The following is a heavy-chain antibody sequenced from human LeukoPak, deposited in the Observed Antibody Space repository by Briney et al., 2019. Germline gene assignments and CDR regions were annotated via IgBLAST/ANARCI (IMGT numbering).Heavy chain of an antibody. Sequence: GGSLRLSCAASGFTFSTYWMHWVRQAPGKGLVWVSRINSDGSSTTYADSVKGRFTVSRDSAKNTLYLQMNSLRAEDTAVYCCAGGPSGALDIWGLGTPVTVSS. CDR2: INSDGSST. V-gene: IGHV3-74*01. CDR1: GFTFSTYW. D-gene: IGHD3-10*01. J-gene: IGHJ3*02. CDR3: AGGPSGALDI.